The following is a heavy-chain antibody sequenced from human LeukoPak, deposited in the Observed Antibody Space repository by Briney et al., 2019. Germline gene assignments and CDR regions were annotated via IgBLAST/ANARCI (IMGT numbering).Heavy chain of an antibody. CDR1: GYTFTGYY. D-gene: IGHD4-17*01. CDR3: ARERATVTTVGLDY. J-gene: IGHJ4*02. Sequence: ASVKVSCKASGYTFTGYYMHWVRQAPGQGLEWMGWINPNSGGTNYAQKFQGRATMTRDTSISTAYMELSRLRSDDTAVYYCARERATVTTVGLDYWGQGTLVTVSP. CDR2: INPNSGGT. V-gene: IGHV1-2*02.